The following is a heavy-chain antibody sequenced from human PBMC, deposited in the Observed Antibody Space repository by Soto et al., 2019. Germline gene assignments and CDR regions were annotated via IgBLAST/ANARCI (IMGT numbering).Heavy chain of an antibody. Sequence: GESVKISGKGSGYSFTSYCIGWVRQMPWKGLEWMGIIYPGDSDTRYSPSFQGQVTISADKSISTAYLQWSSLKASDTAMYYCARGRSPFTHLTHWGQGTLVTVSS. V-gene: IGHV5-51*01. CDR3: ARGRSPFTHLTH. CDR1: GYSFTSYC. D-gene: IGHD1-26*01. CDR2: IYPGDSDT. J-gene: IGHJ4*02.